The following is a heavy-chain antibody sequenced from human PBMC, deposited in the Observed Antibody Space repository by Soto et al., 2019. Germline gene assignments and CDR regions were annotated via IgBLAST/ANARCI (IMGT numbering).Heavy chain of an antibody. J-gene: IGHJ3*02. CDR3: AKDQHPSSSWEAFDI. CDR2: ISYDGSNK. Sequence: QVQLVESGGGVVQPGRSLRLSCAASGFTFSSYGMHWVRQAPGKGLEWVAVISYDGSNKYYADSVKGRFTISRDNSKNTLYLQMNSLRAEDTAVYYCAKDQHPSSSWEAFDIWGQGTMVTVSS. V-gene: IGHV3-30*18. D-gene: IGHD6-13*01. CDR1: GFTFSSYG.